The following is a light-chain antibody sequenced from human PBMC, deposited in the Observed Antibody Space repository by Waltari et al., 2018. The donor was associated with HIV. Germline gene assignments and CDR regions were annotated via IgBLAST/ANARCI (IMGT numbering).Light chain of an antibody. Sequence: DIVMTQSPDSLSVSLGESATIHCKSSQSILYNSNKKNFLSWYQQKPGQPPKLLIYWASTREFGVPDRFSGGGSGTEFTLTITGLQAEDVAVYYCQQHYTSPFTFGPGTKVDIK. CDR1: QSILYNSNKKNF. J-gene: IGKJ3*01. CDR2: WAS. V-gene: IGKV4-1*01. CDR3: QQHYTSPFT.